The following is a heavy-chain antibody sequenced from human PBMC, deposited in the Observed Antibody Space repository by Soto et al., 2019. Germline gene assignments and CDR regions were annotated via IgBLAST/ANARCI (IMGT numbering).Heavy chain of an antibody. J-gene: IGHJ4*02. Sequence: GASVKVSCKASGGTFSSYAISWVRQAPGQGLEWMGRMCPSDGSISYAEKFQGRVTMTRDTSASTAYMELSSLRSEDTAMYYHNVLRYFDWSPNYWGQGTLVTVSS. CDR3: NVLRYFDWSPNY. CDR2: MCPSDGSI. D-gene: IGHD3-9*01. CDR1: GGTFSSYA. V-gene: IGHV1-69*04.